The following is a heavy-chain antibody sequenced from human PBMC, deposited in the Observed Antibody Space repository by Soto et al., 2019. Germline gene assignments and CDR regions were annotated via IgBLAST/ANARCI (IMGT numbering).Heavy chain of an antibody. V-gene: IGHV3-21*01. CDR3: ARDRLEYPAFDY. CDR2: ISSSSSYI. D-gene: IGHD6-25*01. CDR1: GFTFSSYS. J-gene: IGHJ4*02. Sequence: GGSLGLSCAASGFTFSSYSMNWVRQAPGKGLEWVSSISSSSSYIYYADSVEGRFTISRDNAKNSLYLQMNSLRAEDTAVYYCARDRLEYPAFDYWGQGTLVTVSS.